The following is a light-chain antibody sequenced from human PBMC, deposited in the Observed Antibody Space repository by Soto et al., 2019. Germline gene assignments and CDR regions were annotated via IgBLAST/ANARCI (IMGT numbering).Light chain of an antibody. CDR2: EVS. J-gene: IGLJ3*02. CDR1: SSDVGGYNY. Sequence: QSALTQPPSASGSPGQSVTISCTGTSSDVGGYNYVSWYQQHPGKAPKLMIYEVSKRPSGVPDRFSGSKSGNTASLTVSGLQAEDEADYYCSSYAGSNKLKVFSGGTKLTVL. V-gene: IGLV2-8*01. CDR3: SSYAGSNKLKV.